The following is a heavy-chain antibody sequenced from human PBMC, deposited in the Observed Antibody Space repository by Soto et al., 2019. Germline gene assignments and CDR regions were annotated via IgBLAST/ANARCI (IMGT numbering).Heavy chain of an antibody. CDR3: ARDPLYQYYYDSSGSHFDY. D-gene: IGHD3-22*01. Sequence: ASVKVSCKASGYTFTSYYMHWVRQAPGQGLEWMGIINPSGGSTSYAQKFQGRVTMTRDTSTSTVYMELSSLRSEDTAVYYCARDPLYQYYYDSSGSHFDYWGQGTPVTVS. V-gene: IGHV1-46*01. J-gene: IGHJ4*02. CDR1: GYTFTSYY. CDR2: INPSGGST.